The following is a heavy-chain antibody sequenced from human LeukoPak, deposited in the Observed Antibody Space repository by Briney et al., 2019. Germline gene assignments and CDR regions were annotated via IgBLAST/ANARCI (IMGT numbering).Heavy chain of an antibody. J-gene: IGHJ6*03. D-gene: IGHD3-3*01. V-gene: IGHV3-11*04. CDR2: ISSSGSTI. CDR3: ARDKRLPWSGYYLNYYYYYMDV. Sequence: GGSLRLSCAASGFTFSDYYMSWIRQAPGKGLEWVSYISSSGSTIYYADSVKGRFTISRDNAKNSLYLQMNSLRAEDTAVYYCARDKRLPWSGYYLNYYYYYMDVWGKGTTVTDSS. CDR1: GFTFSDYY.